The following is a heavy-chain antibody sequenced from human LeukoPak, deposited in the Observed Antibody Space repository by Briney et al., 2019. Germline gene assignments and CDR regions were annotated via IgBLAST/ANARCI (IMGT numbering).Heavy chain of an antibody. D-gene: IGHD2-15*01. CDR2: TSYDGSNK. J-gene: IGHJ6*03. V-gene: IGHV3-30*12. CDR3: ARGPSTPGYYYMDV. CDR1: GFTFSSYG. Sequence: GGSLRLSCAASGFTFSSYGMHWVRQAPGKGLEWVAVTSYDGSNKYYADSVKGRFTISRDNAANSLYLQMNSLRAEDAAIYYCARGPSTPGYYYMDVWGKGTTVTVSS.